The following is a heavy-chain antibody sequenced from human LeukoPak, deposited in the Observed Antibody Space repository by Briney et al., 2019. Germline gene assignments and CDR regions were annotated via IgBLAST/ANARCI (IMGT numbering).Heavy chain of an antibody. Sequence: PSETLSLTCAVYGGSFSGYYWSWIRQPPGKGLEWIGEINHSGSTNYNPSLKSRVTISVDTSKNQFSLKLSSVTAADTAVYYCARGRLDYGVYPFDYWGQGTLVTVSS. CDR1: GGSFSGYY. D-gene: IGHD4-17*01. V-gene: IGHV4-34*01. CDR2: INHSGST. CDR3: ARGRLDYGVYPFDY. J-gene: IGHJ4*02.